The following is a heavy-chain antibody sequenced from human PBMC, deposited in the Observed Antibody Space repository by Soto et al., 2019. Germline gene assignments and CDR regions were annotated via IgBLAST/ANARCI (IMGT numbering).Heavy chain of an antibody. CDR3: ARYGSGSPTVPTFDY. Sequence: PSETLSLTCTVSGGSISSSSYYWGWIRQPPGKGLEWIGSIYYSGSTYYNPSLKSRVTISVDKSKNQFSLKLSSVTAADTAVYYCARYGSGSPTVPTFDYWGQGTLVTVSS. J-gene: IGHJ4*02. CDR1: GGSISSSSYY. D-gene: IGHD3-10*01. V-gene: IGHV4-39*01. CDR2: IYYSGST.